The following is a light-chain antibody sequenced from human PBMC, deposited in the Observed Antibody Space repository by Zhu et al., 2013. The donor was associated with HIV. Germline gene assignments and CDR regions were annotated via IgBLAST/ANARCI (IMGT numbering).Light chain of an antibody. CDR2: SAS. J-gene: IGKJ2*01. CDR1: QSVSSR. Sequence: EIVMSQSPATLSVSPGERATLSCRASQSVSSRLAWYQQKPGLAPKLLIYSASMRAPGTPARFSASGSGTEFTLTISSLQSEDFAVYHCQQYDSWPYTFGPGTTVDIK. V-gene: IGKV3-15*01. CDR3: QQYDSWPYT.